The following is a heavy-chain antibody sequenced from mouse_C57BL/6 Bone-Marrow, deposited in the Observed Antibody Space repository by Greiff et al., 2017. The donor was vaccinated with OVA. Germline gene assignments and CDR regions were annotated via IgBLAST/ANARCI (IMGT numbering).Heavy chain of an antibody. D-gene: IGHD4-1*01. CDR2: ILPGSGST. Sequence: VQLQESGAELMKPGASVKLSCKATGYTFTGYWIEWVKQRPGHGLEWIGEILPGSGSTNYNGKFKGKATLTADKSSSTAYMQLSSLTSEDSAVYFCARNWDWDYWGQGTTLTVSS. CDR1: GYTFTGYW. CDR3: ARNWDWDY. V-gene: IGHV1-9*01. J-gene: IGHJ2*01.